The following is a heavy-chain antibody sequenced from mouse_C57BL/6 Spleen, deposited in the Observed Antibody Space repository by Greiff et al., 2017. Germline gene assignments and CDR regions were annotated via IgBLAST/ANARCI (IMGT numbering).Heavy chain of an antibody. CDR3: AQVLCITTVGDWYFDV. Sequence: QVQLQQPGTELVKPGASVKLSCKASGYTFTSYWMHWVKQRPGQGLEWIGNINPSNGGTNYNEKFKSKATLTVDKSSSTAYMQLSSLTSEDSAVYYCAQVLCITTVGDWYFDVWGTGTTVTVSS. CDR2: INPSNGGT. D-gene: IGHD1-1*01. V-gene: IGHV1-53*01. CDR1: GYTFTSYW. J-gene: IGHJ1*03.